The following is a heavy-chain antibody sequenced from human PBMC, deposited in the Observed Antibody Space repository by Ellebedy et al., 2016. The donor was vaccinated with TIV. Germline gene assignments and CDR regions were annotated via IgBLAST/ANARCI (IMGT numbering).Heavy chain of an antibody. J-gene: IGHJ4*02. V-gene: IGHV3-53*05. Sequence: GESLKISCAVSGFTVSSNYMSWARQAPGRGLEWVSVIHSGGGGTTYYADSVKGRFTVSRDNSKNTLYLQMNSLRVEDTAIYYCARDSGRYSSGWSEFDYWGQGTLVTVSS. CDR1: GFTVSSNY. D-gene: IGHD6-19*01. CDR2: IHSGGGGTT. CDR3: ARDSGRYSSGWSEFDY.